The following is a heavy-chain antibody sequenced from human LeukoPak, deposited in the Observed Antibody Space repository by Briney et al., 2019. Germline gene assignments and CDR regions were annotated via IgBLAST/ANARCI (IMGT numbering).Heavy chain of an antibody. CDR2: ISPDGSSP. J-gene: IGHJ4*02. CDR1: GFTFAIHA. V-gene: IGHV3-74*01. CDR3: ARGRPGKFDY. D-gene: IGHD4-23*01. Sequence: PGGSLRLSCAASGFTFAIHAMTWVRQAPGKGLVWVSYISPDGSSPTYADSVKGRFTVSRDNAKNTLYLQMNSLRAEDTAVYYCARGRPGKFDYWGQGTLVTVSS.